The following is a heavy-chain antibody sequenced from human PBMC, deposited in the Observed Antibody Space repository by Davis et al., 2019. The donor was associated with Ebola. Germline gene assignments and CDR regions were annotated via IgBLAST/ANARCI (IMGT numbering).Heavy chain of an antibody. D-gene: IGHD3-22*01. V-gene: IGHV4-31*03. CDR2: IYYSGST. J-gene: IGHJ4*02. CDR1: GGSISSGGYY. Sequence: PSETLSLTCTVSGGSISSGGYYWSWIRQHPGKGLEWIGYIYYSGSTYYNPSLKSRVTISVDTSKNQFSLKLSSVTAADTAVYYCASLTYYYDSSGFDYWGQGTLVTVSS. CDR3: ASLTYYYDSSGFDY.